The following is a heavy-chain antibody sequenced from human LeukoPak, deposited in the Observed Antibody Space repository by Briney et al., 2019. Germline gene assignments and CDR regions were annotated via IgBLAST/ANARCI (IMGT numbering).Heavy chain of an antibody. CDR1: GYTFTGYY. V-gene: IGHV1-2*02. J-gene: IGHJ3*01. D-gene: IGHD1/OR15-1a*01. CDR2: ISATSGAT. Sequence: ASVKVSCTASGYTFTGYYMHWVRQAPGQGLEWMGWISATSGATNYAQKFQGRVTMTRDTSNNTSYMELSRLRSDDTAVYYCAREFRTTTWSFDAFDLWGQGTTVTVSS. CDR3: AREFRTTTWSFDAFDL.